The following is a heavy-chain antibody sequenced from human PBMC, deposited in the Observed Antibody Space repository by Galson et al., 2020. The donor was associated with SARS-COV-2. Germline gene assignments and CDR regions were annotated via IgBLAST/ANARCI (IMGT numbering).Heavy chain of an antibody. CDR2: ITGHDLGT. CDR3: SRGKGPGLVDWFDP. D-gene: IGHD3-9*01. V-gene: IGHV3-23*01. Sequence: GGSLRLSCAASGFSLRNYAMTWVRQAPGKGLEWVSTITGHDLGTYYADSVRGRFTISRDDSKSALYLQLGSLRVEATAVYYCSRGKGPGLVDWFDPWGQGTRVIVSS. J-gene: IGHJ5*02. CDR1: GFSLRNYA.